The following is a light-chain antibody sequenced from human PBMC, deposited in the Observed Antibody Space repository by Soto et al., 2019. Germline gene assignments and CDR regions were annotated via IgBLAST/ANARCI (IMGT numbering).Light chain of an antibody. CDR2: EVT. CDR1: SSDVGGYNY. V-gene: IGLV2-8*01. CDR3: SSYAGSNNWV. J-gene: IGLJ3*02. Sequence: QSALTQPPSASGSPGQSVTISCTGSSSDVGGYNYVAWYQQHPGKAPKLMIFEVTKRPSGVPDRFSGSKSGNTASLTVSGLRGEDEADYYCSSYAGSNNWVFGGGTKRTVL.